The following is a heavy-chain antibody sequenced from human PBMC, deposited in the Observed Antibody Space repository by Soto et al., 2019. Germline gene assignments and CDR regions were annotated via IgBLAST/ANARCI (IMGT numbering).Heavy chain of an antibody. J-gene: IGHJ4*02. D-gene: IGHD3-16*01. V-gene: IGHV1-18*01. Sequence: ASVKVSCKASGYTVTSYGISCVRQAPGQGLEWMGWISAYNGNTNYAQKLQGRVTMTTDTSTSTAYMELRSLRSDDTAVYYCASGGLPSMSGSFDYWGQGTLVTVSS. CDR3: ASGGLPSMSGSFDY. CDR2: ISAYNGNT. CDR1: GYTVTSYG.